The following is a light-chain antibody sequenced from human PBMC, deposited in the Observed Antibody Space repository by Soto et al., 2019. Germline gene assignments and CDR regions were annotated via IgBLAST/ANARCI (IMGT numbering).Light chain of an antibody. V-gene: IGKV1-9*01. CDR2: SAS. CDR1: QALSNY. CDR3: QQLSRYPLT. Sequence: IQFTQSPSVLSASFGDTGTLPCRASQALSNYLAWYQQKPGKAPDLLIYSASTLQSGVPSRFSGSGSETEFSLTIRALQPEDFATYYCQQLSRYPLTFGGGTKVDIK. J-gene: IGKJ4*01.